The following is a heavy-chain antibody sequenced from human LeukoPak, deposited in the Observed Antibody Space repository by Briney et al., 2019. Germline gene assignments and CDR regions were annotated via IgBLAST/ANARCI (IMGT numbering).Heavy chain of an antibody. J-gene: IGHJ4*02. D-gene: IGHD3-22*01. CDR2: ISSNGGST. Sequence: QSGGSLRLSCAASGFTFSSYAMHWVRQAPGKGLEYVSAISSNGGSTYYANSVKGRFTISRDNSKNTLYLQMGSLRAEDMAVYYCARDRKDYYDSSGSPSHYWGQGTLVTVSS. CDR3: ARDRKDYYDSSGSPSHY. V-gene: IGHV3-64*01. CDR1: GFTFSSYA.